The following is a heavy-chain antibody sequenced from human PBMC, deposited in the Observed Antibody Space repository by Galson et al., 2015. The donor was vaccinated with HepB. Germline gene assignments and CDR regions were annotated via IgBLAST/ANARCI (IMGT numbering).Heavy chain of an antibody. Sequence: SLRLSCAASGFTFSDYYMSWIRQAPGKGLEWVSYISSSGSTIYYADSVKGRFTISRDNAKNSLYLQMNSLRAEDTAVYYCARDPRTTCCSSTSCYHGLNWFDPWGQGTLVTVSS. J-gene: IGHJ5*02. CDR2: ISSSGSTI. CDR3: ARDPRTTCCSSTSCYHGLNWFDP. D-gene: IGHD2-2*01. V-gene: IGHV3-11*01. CDR1: GFTFSDYY.